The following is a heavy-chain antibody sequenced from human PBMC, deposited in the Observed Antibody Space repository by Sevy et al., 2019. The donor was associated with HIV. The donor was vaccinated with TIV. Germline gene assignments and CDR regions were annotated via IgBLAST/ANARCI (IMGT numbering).Heavy chain of an antibody. CDR1: GFTFRNYA. Sequence: GGSLRLSCAASGFTFRNYAMSCVRQAPGKGLEWVSAISESGDNTYYADSVKGRFTISRDNSKNTLYLQMKSLRAEDTAVYYCAGGYCSGGNCYPHNWFDPWGQGTLVTVSS. V-gene: IGHV3-23*01. CDR2: ISESGDNT. J-gene: IGHJ5*02. D-gene: IGHD2-15*01. CDR3: AGGYCSGGNCYPHNWFDP.